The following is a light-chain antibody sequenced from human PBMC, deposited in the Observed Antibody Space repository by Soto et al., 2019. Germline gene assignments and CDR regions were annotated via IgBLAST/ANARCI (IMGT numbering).Light chain of an antibody. CDR2: EVS. J-gene: IGLJ1*01. CDR1: TSDVGGYNY. CDR3: SSYTSGSTLV. V-gene: IGLV2-14*01. Sequence: QSVLTQPASVSGSPGQSITISCTGTTSDVGGYNYVSWYRQHPGKAPKLMIYEVSNRPSGVSNRFSGSKSGNTASLTISGLQTSDEADYYCSSYTSGSTLVFGTGTKVTVL.